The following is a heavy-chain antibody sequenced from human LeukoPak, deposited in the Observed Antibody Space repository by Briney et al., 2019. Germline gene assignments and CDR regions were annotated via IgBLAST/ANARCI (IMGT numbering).Heavy chain of an antibody. V-gene: IGHV1-69*05. D-gene: IGHD1-26*01. J-gene: IGHJ3*02. CDR3: ARAHGSYSWYDAFDI. Sequence: SVKVSCKPSGGTFTSYAISWVRQAPGQGLEWMGGIIPIFGTANYAQMFQGRVTITTDESTSTAYMELSSLRSEDTAVYYCARAHGSYSWYDAFDIWGQGTMVTVSS. CDR2: IIPIFGTA. CDR1: GGTFTSYA.